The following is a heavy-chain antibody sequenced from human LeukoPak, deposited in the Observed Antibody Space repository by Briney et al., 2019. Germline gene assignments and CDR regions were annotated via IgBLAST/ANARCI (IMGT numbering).Heavy chain of an antibody. CDR1: GGSISSSSYY. CDR2: IYYSGDT. J-gene: IGHJ6*03. Sequence: SETLSLTCTVSGGSISSSSYYWGWLRQPPGKGLEWIGSIYYSGDTYYNPSLKSRRVTISVDTSKNQFSLRLSSVTAADTAVYYRARHQWHYYYYMGVWGKGSTVTVSS. V-gene: IGHV4-39*01. D-gene: IGHD6-19*01. CDR3: ARHQWHYYYYMGV.